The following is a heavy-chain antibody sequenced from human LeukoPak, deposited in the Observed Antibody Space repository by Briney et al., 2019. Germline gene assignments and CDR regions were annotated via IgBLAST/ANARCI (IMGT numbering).Heavy chain of an antibody. Sequence: PGGSLRLSCAASRFTFDDYGMSWVRQAPGKGLEGVSGINWNGGSTGYANSLKGRFTISRDNAKNSLYLQMNSLRAEDTALYYCARDGDYDLNFDYWGQGTLVTVSS. CDR1: RFTFDDYG. J-gene: IGHJ4*02. V-gene: IGHV3-20*04. CDR3: ARDGDYDLNFDY. CDR2: INWNGGST. D-gene: IGHD4-17*01.